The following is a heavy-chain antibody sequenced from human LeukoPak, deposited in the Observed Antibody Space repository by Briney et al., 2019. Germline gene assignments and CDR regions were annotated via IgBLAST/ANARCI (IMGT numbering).Heavy chain of an antibody. Sequence: PSETLSLTCTVSGGSISSSSYYWGWIRQPPGKGLEWIGSIYYSGSTYYNPSLKSRVTISVDTSKNQFSLKLSSVTAADTAVYYCARDLYGSGSVWGQGTLVTVSS. CDR2: IYYSGST. J-gene: IGHJ4*02. V-gene: IGHV4-39*07. CDR3: ARDLYGSGSV. CDR1: GGSISSSSYY. D-gene: IGHD3-10*01.